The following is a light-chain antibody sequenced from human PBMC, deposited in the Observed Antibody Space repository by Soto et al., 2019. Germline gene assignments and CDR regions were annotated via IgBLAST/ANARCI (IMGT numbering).Light chain of an antibody. V-gene: IGKV3-11*01. Sequence: EIVLTQSPATLSLSPGERATLSCRASQSVSSYLAWYQQKPGQAPRLLIYDASNMATGIPARFSGSWSGTDFTLTISSLEPEDVAVYDCQQRSNWPRTFVQGTKVEIK. CDR3: QQRSNWPRT. CDR1: QSVSSY. CDR2: DAS. J-gene: IGKJ1*01.